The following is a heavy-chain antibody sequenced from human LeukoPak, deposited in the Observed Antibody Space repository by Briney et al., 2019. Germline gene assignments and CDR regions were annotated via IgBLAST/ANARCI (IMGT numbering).Heavy chain of an antibody. V-gene: IGHV3-23*01. Sequence: GGSLRLSCVASSGFTLSTYTINWVRRAPGRGLEWVSVISRRGDTKYYADSVKGRFSISRDNSKNTVSLQMNSLSADDTATYFCAKGGDVAVVPAAGPYYAMDVWGQGTTVTVSS. CDR3: AKGGDVAVVPAAGPYYAMDV. CDR2: ISRRGDTK. CDR1: GFTLSTYT. J-gene: IGHJ6*02. D-gene: IGHD2-2*01.